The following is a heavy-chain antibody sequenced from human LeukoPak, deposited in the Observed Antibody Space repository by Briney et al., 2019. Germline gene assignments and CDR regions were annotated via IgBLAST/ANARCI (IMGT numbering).Heavy chain of an antibody. CDR1: GYTFTSYD. V-gene: IGHV1-69*06. CDR2: IIPIFGTA. Sequence: SVKVSCKASGYTFTSYDINWVRQAPGQGLEWMGGIIPIFGTANYAQKFQGRVTITADKSTSTAYMELSSLRSEDTAVYYCAILTRAAAARSWGQGTLVTVSS. J-gene: IGHJ5*02. D-gene: IGHD6-13*01. CDR3: AILTRAAAARS.